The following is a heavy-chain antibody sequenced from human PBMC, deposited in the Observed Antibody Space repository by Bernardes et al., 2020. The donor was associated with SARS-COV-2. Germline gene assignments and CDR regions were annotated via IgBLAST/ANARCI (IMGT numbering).Heavy chain of an antibody. CDR1: GGSISSGGYY. D-gene: IGHD6-6*01. V-gene: IGHV4-31*03. CDR3: ARDEGSIAARRYYYGMDV. Sequence: LSLTCTVSGGSISSGGYYWSWIRPPPGKGLEWIGYIYYSGSTYYNPSLKSRVTISVDTSKNQFSLKLSSVTAADTAVYYCARDEGSIAARRYYYGMDVWGQGTTVTVSS. CDR2: IYYSGST. J-gene: IGHJ6*02.